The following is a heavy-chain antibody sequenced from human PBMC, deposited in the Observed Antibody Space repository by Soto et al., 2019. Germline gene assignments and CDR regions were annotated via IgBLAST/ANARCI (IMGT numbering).Heavy chain of an antibody. CDR3: ARGTFGVVKD. D-gene: IGHD3-3*01. CDR2: MYYSGST. J-gene: IGHJ4*02. V-gene: IGHV4-59*01. Sequence: QVQLQESGPGLVKPSETLPLTCTVSGGSISSYYWSWIRQPPGKGLEWIGYMYYSGSTNYNPSLKSRVTISIDTSRNQFSLKLSSVTAADTAVYYCARGTFGVVKDWGQGTLVTVSS. CDR1: GGSISSYY.